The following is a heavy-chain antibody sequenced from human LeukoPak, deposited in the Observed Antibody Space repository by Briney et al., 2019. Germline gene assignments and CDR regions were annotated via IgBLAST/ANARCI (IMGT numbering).Heavy chain of an antibody. J-gene: IGHJ6*03. CDR2: IIPILGIA. V-gene: IGHV1-69*04. CDR1: GGTFSSYT. Sequence: VKVSCKASGGTFSSYTISWVRQAPGQGLEWMGRIIPILGIANYAQKFQGRVTITADKSTSTAYMELSSLRSEDTAVYYCARDEGYDFWSGRGAFYYYYMDVWGKGTTVTVSS. D-gene: IGHD3-3*01. CDR3: ARDEGYDFWSGRGAFYYYYMDV.